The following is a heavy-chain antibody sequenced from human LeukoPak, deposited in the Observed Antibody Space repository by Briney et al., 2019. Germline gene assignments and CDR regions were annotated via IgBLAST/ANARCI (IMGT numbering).Heavy chain of an antibody. CDR3: AKDKYGSS. CDR2: ISSSSSYI. D-gene: IGHD2-15*01. CDR1: GFTFSSYE. Sequence: GGSLRLSCAASGFTFSSYEMNWVRQAPGKGLEWVSSISSSSSYIYYADSVKGRFIISRDNSKNTLYLQMNSLRAEDTAVYYCAKDKYGSSWGQGTLVTVSS. V-gene: IGHV3-21*01. J-gene: IGHJ5*02.